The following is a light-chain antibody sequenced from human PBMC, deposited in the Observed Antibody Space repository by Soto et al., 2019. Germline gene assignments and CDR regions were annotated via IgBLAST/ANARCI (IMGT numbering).Light chain of an antibody. V-gene: IGKV3-20*01. CDR1: QSVRNSY. Sequence: EILLTQSPGTLSLSPGERATLSRRASQSVRNSYVAWYQQKPGQAPRLFIHGASGRATGIPDRFSGSGSGTDFTLTISRLEPEDFAVYYCQQYGSSPYTFGQGTKLEI. CDR2: GAS. CDR3: QQYGSSPYT. J-gene: IGKJ2*01.